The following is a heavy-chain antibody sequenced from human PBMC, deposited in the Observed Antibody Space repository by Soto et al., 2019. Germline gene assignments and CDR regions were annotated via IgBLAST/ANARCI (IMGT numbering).Heavy chain of an antibody. D-gene: IGHD2-15*01. CDR1: GFTFSNYA. V-gene: IGHV3-23*01. Sequence: EVQLLESGGGLEQPGGSLRLSCAASGFTFSNYAMSWVRQAPGKGLEWVSSISGAADSSYYADSVKGRFTISRDNSKNTLYLQMNGLRADDTAEYYRAKGGGSCCFEYWGQGTLVTVSS. J-gene: IGHJ4*02. CDR2: ISGAADSS. CDR3: AKGGGSCCFEY.